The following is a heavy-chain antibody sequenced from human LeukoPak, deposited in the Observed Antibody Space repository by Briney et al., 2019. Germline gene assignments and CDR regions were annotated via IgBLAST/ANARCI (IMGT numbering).Heavy chain of an antibody. CDR1: VGTFSSYA. V-gene: IGHV1-69*04. Sequence: ASVKVSCKVSVGTFSSYAISWVRQAPGQGLEWMGRIIPILGIANYAQKFQGRVTITADKSTSTAYMELSSLRSEDTAFYYCARHMYYYESSGYRDAFDIWGQGTMVTVSS. CDR2: IIPILGIA. D-gene: IGHD3-22*01. CDR3: ARHMYYYESSGYRDAFDI. J-gene: IGHJ3*02.